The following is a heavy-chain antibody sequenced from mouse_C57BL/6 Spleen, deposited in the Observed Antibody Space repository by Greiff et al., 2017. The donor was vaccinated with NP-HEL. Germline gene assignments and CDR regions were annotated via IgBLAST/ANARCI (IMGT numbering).Heavy chain of an antibody. CDR1: GFTFSSYA. Sequence: EVKLVESGGGLVKPGGSLKLSCAASGFTFSSYAMSWVRTTPEKRLEWVATISDGGSYTYYPDNVKGRFTISRDNAKNNLYLQMSHLKSEDTAMYYCARDGLSYLKVFDYWGQGTTLTVSS. CDR2: ISDGGSYT. V-gene: IGHV5-4*01. J-gene: IGHJ2*01. D-gene: IGHD5-5*01. CDR3: ARDGLSYLKVFDY.